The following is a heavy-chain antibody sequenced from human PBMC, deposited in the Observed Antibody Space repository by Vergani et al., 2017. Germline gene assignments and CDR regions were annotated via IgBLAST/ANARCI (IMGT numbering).Heavy chain of an antibody. CDR1: GFTFSSHA. CDR2: IKNTGDST. J-gene: IGHJ4*02. V-gene: IGHV3-23*01. Sequence: EVQLLESGGGLAQPGGSLRLSCAASGFTFSSHAMSWVRQGHGQGLEWVSSIKNTGDSTHYADSVKGRFTISRDNSKNTLYLQMNSLRVEDTAVYYCGRGSDNYKWGQGTLVTVSS. D-gene: IGHD1-1*01. CDR3: GRGSDNYK.